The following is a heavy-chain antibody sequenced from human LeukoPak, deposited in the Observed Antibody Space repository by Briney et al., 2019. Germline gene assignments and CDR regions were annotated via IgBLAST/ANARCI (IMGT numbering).Heavy chain of an antibody. CDR3: AGVLAVAGIDY. Sequence: GRSLRLSCAASGFTFSSYAMHWVRQAPGKGLEWVAVISYDGSNKYYADSVKGRFTISRDNSKNTLYLQVNSLRAEDTAVYYCAGVLAVAGIDYWGQGTLVTVSS. CDR2: ISYDGSNK. D-gene: IGHD6-19*01. J-gene: IGHJ4*02. CDR1: GFTFSSYA. V-gene: IGHV3-30-3*01.